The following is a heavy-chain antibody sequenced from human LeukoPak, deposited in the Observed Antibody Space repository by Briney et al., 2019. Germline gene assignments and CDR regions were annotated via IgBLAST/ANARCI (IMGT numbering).Heavy chain of an antibody. CDR3: AREEFDY. CDR2: ISGSGSTI. V-gene: IGHV3-48*03. J-gene: IGHJ4*02. CDR1: GFTFSSYE. Sequence: GGSLRLSCAVSGFTFSSYEMNWVRQAPGKGLEWLSYISGSGSTIYSADSVKGRFTISRDNAKNSLYLQMNSLRAEDTALYYCAREEFDYWGQGTLVNVSS.